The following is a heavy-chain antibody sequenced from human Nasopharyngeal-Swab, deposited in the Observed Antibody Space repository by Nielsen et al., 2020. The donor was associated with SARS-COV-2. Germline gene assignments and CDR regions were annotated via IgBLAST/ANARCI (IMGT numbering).Heavy chain of an antibody. CDR1: GFTFNDYS. CDR2: ISSSSSTI. Sequence: GESLKISCAAPGFTFNDYSMNWVRQAPGKGLEWVSYISSSSSTIYYADSVKGRFTISRDNAQNSLSLQMNSLREEDTAIYYCARASKTGAAAGLHPFGNWGQGTLVTVSS. CDR3: ARASKTGAAAGLHPFGN. D-gene: IGHD6-13*01. V-gene: IGHV3-48*02. J-gene: IGHJ4*02.